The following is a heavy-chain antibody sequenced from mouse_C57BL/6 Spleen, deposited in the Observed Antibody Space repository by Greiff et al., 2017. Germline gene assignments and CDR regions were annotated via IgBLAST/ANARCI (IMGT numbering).Heavy chain of an antibody. CDR2: IWGDGST. CDR3: GKPYGSYVGAMDY. CDR1: GFSLTSYG. Sequence: VQLQESGPGLVAPSQSLSITCTASGFSLTSYGVSWVRQPPGQGLEWLGVIWGDGSTNYHSALISSLSISKDNSKSQVFLKLNSLQTDDTATYCGGKPYGSYVGAMDYWGKGTSVTVSS. J-gene: IGHJ4*01. V-gene: IGHV2-3*01. D-gene: IGHD2-10*02.